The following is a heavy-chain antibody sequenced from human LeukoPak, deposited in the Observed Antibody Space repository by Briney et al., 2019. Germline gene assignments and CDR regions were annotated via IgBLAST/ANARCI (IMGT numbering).Heavy chain of an antibody. J-gene: IGHJ4*02. CDR2: INTDGTVT. CDR3: ATKQWLAPPPDS. V-gene: IGHV3-74*01. CDR1: GFTFSKYW. Sequence: GGSLRLPCAASGFTFSKYWTLWVRRAPGKGLESVSRINTDGTVTTYADSVKGRFNVSRDNADNTMFLQMNSVRDEDTAVYYCATKQWLAPPPDSWGQGTPVTVSS. D-gene: IGHD6-19*01.